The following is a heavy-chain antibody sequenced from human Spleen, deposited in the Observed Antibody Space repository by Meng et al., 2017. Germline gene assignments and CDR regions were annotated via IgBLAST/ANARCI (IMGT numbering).Heavy chain of an antibody. CDR2: ISWNSGSI. Sequence: SLKISCAASGFTFDGYAMHWVRQAPGKGLEWVSGISWNSGSIGYADSVKGRFTISRDNAKNSLYLQMNSLRAEDTALYYCARDGPTIDDYGDYRESYFDYWDQGTRVTVSS. J-gene: IGHJ4*02. CDR1: GFTFDGYA. D-gene: IGHD4-17*01. V-gene: IGHV3-9*01. CDR3: ARDGPTIDDYGDYRESYFDY.